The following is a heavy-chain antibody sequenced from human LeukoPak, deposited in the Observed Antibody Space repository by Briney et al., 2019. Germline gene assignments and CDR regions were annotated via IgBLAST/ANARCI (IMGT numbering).Heavy chain of an antibody. Sequence: PSETLSLTCSVPGASMSGYYWSWIRQSPGKGLEWIAFINYSGNTIYNPSLKSRVTMSIDTSKNQFSLNLDSVTPADTAVYYCAGEKSQGAPGRFDYWGQGISVAVSA. J-gene: IGHJ4*02. CDR2: INYSGNT. CDR1: GASMSGYY. V-gene: IGHV4-59*01. CDR3: AGEKSQGAPGRFDY.